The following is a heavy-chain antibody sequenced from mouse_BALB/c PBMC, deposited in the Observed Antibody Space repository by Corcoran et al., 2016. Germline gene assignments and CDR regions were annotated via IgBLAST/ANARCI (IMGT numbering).Heavy chain of an antibody. Sequence: EVQLQQSGAELVKPGASVKLSCTASGFNIKATYMHWVKQRPEQGLEWIGRIDPANGNTKYDPKFQGTATITADTSSNTAYLQLSSLTSEDTAVYYCANWDWYFDVWGAGTTVTVSS. CDR2: IDPANGNT. D-gene: IGHD4-1*01. CDR1: GFNIKATY. V-gene: IGHV14-3*02. CDR3: ANWDWYFDV. J-gene: IGHJ1*01.